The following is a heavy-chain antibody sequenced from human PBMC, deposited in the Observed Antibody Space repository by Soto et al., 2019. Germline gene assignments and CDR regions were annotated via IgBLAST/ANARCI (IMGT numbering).Heavy chain of an antibody. D-gene: IGHD2-8*02. CDR2: INHSGST. CDR3: ARDKITGLFDY. J-gene: IGHJ4*02. V-gene: IGHV4-39*07. Sequence: SGPTLVNPTQTLTLTCTFSGFSLSTSGVGVGWIRQPPGTGLEWIGEINHSGSTNYNPSLKSRVTISVDTSKNQFSLKLTSVTAADTAVYYCARDKITGLFDYWGQGTLVTVSS. CDR1: GFSLSTSGVG.